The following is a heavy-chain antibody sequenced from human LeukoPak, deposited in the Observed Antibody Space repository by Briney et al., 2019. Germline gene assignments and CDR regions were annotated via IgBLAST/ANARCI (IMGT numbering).Heavy chain of an antibody. Sequence: PSETLSLTRTVSGGSISSSSYYWGWIRQPPGKGLEWIVSIHSSGRTYYNPSLKSRLTISIDTSKNQFSLKLSSVTAADTAVYYCARILPAPTFDYWGQGTLVTVSS. CDR1: GGSISSSSYY. D-gene: IGHD3-3*01. CDR2: IHSSGRT. V-gene: IGHV4-39*01. J-gene: IGHJ4*02. CDR3: ARILPAPTFDY.